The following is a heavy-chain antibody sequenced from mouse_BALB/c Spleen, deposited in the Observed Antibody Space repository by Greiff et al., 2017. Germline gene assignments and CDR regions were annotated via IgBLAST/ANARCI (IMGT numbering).Heavy chain of an antibody. CDR2: ISYSGST. D-gene: IGHD2-4*01. V-gene: IGHV3-8*02. CDR3: ARRDYDLAWFAY. CDR1: GDSITSGY. Sequence: EVQLQQSGPSLVKPSQTLSLTCSVTGDSITSGYWNWIRKFPGNKLEYMGYISYSGSTYYNPSLKSRISITRDTSKNQYYLQLNSVTTEDTATYYCARRDYDLAWFAYWGQGTLVTVSA. J-gene: IGHJ3*01.